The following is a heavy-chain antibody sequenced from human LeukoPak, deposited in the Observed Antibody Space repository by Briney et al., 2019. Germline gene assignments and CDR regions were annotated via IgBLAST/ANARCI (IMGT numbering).Heavy chain of an antibody. V-gene: IGHV4-59*08. CDR1: RGSISSYY. CDR3: ARHGTGTGYPLDY. D-gene: IGHD3/OR15-3a*01. Sequence: SETLSLTCTVSRGSISSYYWSWIRQPPGKGLEWIGYIYYSGTTNYNPSLKSRVTISLDTSKNQFSLKLTSVSAADTAMYYCARHGTGTGYPLDYWGLGTLVTVSS. J-gene: IGHJ4*02. CDR2: IYYSGTT.